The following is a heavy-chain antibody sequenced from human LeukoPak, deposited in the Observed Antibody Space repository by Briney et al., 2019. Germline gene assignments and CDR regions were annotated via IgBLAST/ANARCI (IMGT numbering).Heavy chain of an antibody. D-gene: IGHD3-10*01. CDR3: ARDRFPMVRGVTPPGY. CDR2: INSDGSST. CDR1: GFTFSNYW. J-gene: IGHJ4*02. Sequence: GGSLRLSCAASGFTFSNYWMHWVRQAPGKGLVWVSRINSDGSSTSYADSVKGRFTISRDNAKNTLYLQMNSLRAEDTAVYYCARDRFPMVRGVTPPGYWGQGTLVTVSS. V-gene: IGHV3-74*01.